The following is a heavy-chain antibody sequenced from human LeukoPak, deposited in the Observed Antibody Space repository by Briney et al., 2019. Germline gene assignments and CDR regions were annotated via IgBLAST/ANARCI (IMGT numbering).Heavy chain of an antibody. CDR2: VCPGDSDT. V-gene: IGHV5-51*01. D-gene: IGHD5-24*01. CDR1: GYSFTGYC. J-gene: IGHJ4*02. Sequence: GESLKISCKGSGYSFTGYCIGWMRQMPGIGLEWMGTVCPGDSDTSYSPSFQGQVTISADKSISIAYLQWSSLKASDTAMYYCARSRDAYNFDYWGQGTLVTVSS. CDR3: ARSRDAYNFDY.